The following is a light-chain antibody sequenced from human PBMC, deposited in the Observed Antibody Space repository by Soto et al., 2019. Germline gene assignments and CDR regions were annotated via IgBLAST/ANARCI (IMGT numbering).Light chain of an antibody. Sequence: QSALTQPRSVSGSPGQSVTISCTGTSSDIGGYDCVSCYQQYPGRAPKLIIYDVNKRPSGVPDRFSGSKSGNTASLTISGLQAEDEADYYCCSYAGNFVAFGGGTKVTVL. CDR3: CSYAGNFVA. J-gene: IGLJ3*02. CDR1: SSDIGGYDC. V-gene: IGLV2-11*01. CDR2: DVN.